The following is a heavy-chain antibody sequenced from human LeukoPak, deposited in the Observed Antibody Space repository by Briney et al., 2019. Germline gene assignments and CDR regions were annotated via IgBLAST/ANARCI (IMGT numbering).Heavy chain of an antibody. CDR1: GGSISSSSYY. D-gene: IGHD3-3*01. Sequence: SETLSLTCTVSGGSISSSSYYWGWIRQPPGKGLEWIGSIYYSGSTYYNPSLKSRVTISVDTSKNQFSLKLSSVTAADTAVYYCARVRGAYDFWSGYSEEGWFDPWGQGTLVTVSS. CDR2: IYYSGST. J-gene: IGHJ5*02. CDR3: ARVRGAYDFWSGYSEEGWFDP. V-gene: IGHV4-39*07.